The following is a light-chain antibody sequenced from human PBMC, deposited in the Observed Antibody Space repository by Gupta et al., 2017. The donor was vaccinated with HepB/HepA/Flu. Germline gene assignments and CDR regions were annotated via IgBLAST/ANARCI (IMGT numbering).Light chain of an antibody. CDR3: ASWYDSLNGVL. V-gene: IGLV1-47*01. J-gene: IGLJ3*02. CDR2: RNN. CDR1: SSNIGSSY. Sequence: QSVLTQAPSASATPGQRVTITCSGSSSNIGSSYIYWYLQLPGTAPKLLIYRNNQRPSGVPDRFSGSKSGTSGSLAISGLRSEDEDDYYCASWYDSLNGVLFGGGTKLTVL.